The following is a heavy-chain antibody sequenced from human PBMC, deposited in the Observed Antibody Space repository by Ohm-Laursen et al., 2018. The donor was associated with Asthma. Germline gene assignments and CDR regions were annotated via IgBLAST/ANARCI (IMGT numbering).Heavy chain of an antibody. V-gene: IGHV4-59*02. CDR3: ARRDWAQSMFDS. D-gene: IGHD3-9*01. Sequence: SQTLSLTWAVSGGSVSGYHWAWVRQPPGRELEWIAYMFSRGGANYRGGANYNPSRKSRVTLSSDSSTNQVSLRLSSVTAAGTAVYFCARRDWAQSMFDSWGQGTQVTVSS. J-gene: IGHJ4*02. CDR1: GGSVSGYH. CDR2: MFSRGGANYRGGA.